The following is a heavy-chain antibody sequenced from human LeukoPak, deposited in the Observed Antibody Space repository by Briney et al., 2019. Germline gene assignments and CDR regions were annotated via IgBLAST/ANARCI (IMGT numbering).Heavy chain of an antibody. CDR2: IKSDGSST. CDR3: AREAHYYDSSGYYYKLYYFDY. Sequence: GGSLRLSCAASGFTFSSYWMHWVRQGPGKGLVWVSRIKSDGSSTTYADSVKGRFTISRDNAKNTLYLQMNSLRAEDTAVYYCAREAHYYDSSGYYYKLYYFDYWGQGTLVTVSS. J-gene: IGHJ4*02. CDR1: GFTFSSYW. V-gene: IGHV3-74*03. D-gene: IGHD3-22*01.